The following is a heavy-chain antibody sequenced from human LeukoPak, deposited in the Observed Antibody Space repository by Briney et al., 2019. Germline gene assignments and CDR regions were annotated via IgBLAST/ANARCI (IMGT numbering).Heavy chain of an antibody. CDR2: ISSGGGTI. J-gene: IGHJ4*02. V-gene: IGHV3-48*01. D-gene: IGHD3-10*01. Sequence: GGSLGLSCAASGFTFSSYSINWVRQAPGKGLEWVSYISSGGGTIYYADSVKGRFTISRDNAKNSLYLQMNSLRVEDTAVYYCAGSWFYRDYFEYWGQGTLVTVSS. CDR1: GFTFSSYS. CDR3: AGSWFYRDYFEY.